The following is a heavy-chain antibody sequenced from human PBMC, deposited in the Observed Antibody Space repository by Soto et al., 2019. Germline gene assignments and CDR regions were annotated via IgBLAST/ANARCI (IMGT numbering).Heavy chain of an antibody. CDR1: GFTFSDYY. CDR3: ASGGIVGATYFDY. D-gene: IGHD1-26*01. V-gene: IGHV3-11*06. CDR2: ISSSSSYT. J-gene: IGHJ4*02. Sequence: GSLRLSCAASGFTFSDYYMSWIRQAPGKGLEWVSYISSSSSYTNYADSVKGRFTISRDNAKNSLYLQMNSLRAEDTAVYYCASGGIVGATYFDYWGQGTLVTVSS.